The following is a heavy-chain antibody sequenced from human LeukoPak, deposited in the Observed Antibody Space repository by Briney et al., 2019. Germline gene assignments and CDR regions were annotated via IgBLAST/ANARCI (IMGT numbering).Heavy chain of an antibody. CDR1: GGSISSYY. D-gene: IGHD6-13*01. J-gene: IGHJ5*02. CDR2: IYYSGST. Sequence: SETLSLTCTVSGGSISSYYWSWIRQPPGKGLEWIGYIYYSGSTNYNPSLKSRVTISVDTSKNQFSLKLSSVTAADTAVYYCARITSSWYRLDHNWFDPWGQGTLVTVSS. V-gene: IGHV4-59*01. CDR3: ARITSSWYRLDHNWFDP.